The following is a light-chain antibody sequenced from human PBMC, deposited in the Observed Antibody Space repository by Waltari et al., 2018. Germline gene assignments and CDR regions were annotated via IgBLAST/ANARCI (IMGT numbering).Light chain of an antibody. CDR3: QSYDSSLTDFV. Sequence: QSVLTQPPSVSGPPGQRVTISCTGSRPNTAAGFEFHWYQQLPGAAPKPPTHANNHRPSGVPARFSGSKSDTSASLAITGLQAEDEADYYCQSYDSSLTDFVFGSGTRVSV. CDR1: RPNTAAGFE. V-gene: IGLV1-40*01. CDR2: ANN. J-gene: IGLJ1*01.